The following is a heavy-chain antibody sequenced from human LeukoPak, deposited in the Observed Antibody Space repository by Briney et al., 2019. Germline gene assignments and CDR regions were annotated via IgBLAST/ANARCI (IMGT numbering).Heavy chain of an antibody. CDR3: VRDPGRRGRGLD. Sequence: PSETLSLTCTVSGGSISSYYLNWIRQPPGKGPEWVGHIYYSGSTSYNPSLKSRVTISVDTSKNQFSLRLNSVTAADTAIYYCVRDPGRRGRGLDWGQGTLVTVSS. J-gene: IGHJ4*02. V-gene: IGHV4-59*01. D-gene: IGHD3-16*01. CDR2: IYYSGST. CDR1: GGSISSYY.